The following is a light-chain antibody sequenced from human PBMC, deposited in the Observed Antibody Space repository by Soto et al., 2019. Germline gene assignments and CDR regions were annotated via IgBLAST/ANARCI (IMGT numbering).Light chain of an antibody. Sequence: EIVMTQSPATLPVSPGESATLSCRVSQSISSNVAWYRQKPGQPPRLLVYGASTTATGVPARICGSGSGTEFTLTISSLQSEDSAVYYCQHHNYWPLPFGGGTKVELK. V-gene: IGKV3-15*01. CDR3: QHHNYWPLP. CDR2: GAS. J-gene: IGKJ4*01. CDR1: QSISSN.